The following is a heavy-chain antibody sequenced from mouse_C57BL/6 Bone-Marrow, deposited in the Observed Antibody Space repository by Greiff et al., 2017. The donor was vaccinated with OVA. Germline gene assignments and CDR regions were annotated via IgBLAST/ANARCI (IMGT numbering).Heavy chain of an antibody. Sequence: QVQLKQSGPELVKPGASVKLSCKASGYTFTSYDINWVKQRPGQGLAWIGWIYPRDGSTKYNEKFKGKATLTVDTSSSTAYMELHSLTSEDSAVYFCARPYGSSLYYFDYWGQGTTLTVSS. CDR2: IYPRDGST. CDR1: GYTFTSYD. V-gene: IGHV1-85*01. J-gene: IGHJ2*01. D-gene: IGHD1-1*01. CDR3: ARPYGSSLYYFDY.